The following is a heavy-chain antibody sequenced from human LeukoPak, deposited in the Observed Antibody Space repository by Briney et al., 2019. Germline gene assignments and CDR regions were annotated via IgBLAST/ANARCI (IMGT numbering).Heavy chain of an antibody. Sequence: SETLSLTCAVYGGFFSGYYWSWIRQPPGKGLEWIGEINHRGSTNYNPSLKSRVTISVATSKNQFSLKLGSVTAADTAVYYCASLIVVVPAAIYYYYYYMDVWGKGTTVTVSS. CDR3: ASLIVVVPAAIYYYYYYMDV. CDR2: INHRGST. J-gene: IGHJ6*03. CDR1: GGFFSGYY. D-gene: IGHD2-2*02. V-gene: IGHV4-34*01.